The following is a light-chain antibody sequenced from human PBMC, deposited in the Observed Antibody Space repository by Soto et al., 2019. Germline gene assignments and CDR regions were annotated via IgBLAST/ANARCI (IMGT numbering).Light chain of an antibody. CDR1: SSDVGAHNL. V-gene: IGLV2-14*01. J-gene: IGLJ1*01. CDR3: SSHTTSSTYV. CDR2: EVS. Sequence: QSALTQPASVSGSPGQSITIACTGTSSDVGAHNLVSWYQQHPGKAPKLMVYEVSKRPSGVSNRFSGSKSGNTASLTISGLQAEDEADYFCSSHTTSSTYVVGTGTKVTVL.